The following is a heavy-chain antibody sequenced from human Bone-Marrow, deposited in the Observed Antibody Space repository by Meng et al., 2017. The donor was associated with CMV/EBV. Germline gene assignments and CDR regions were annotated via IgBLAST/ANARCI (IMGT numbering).Heavy chain of an antibody. CDR3: AIDGIEYYGSGSHSDH. D-gene: IGHD3-10*01. V-gene: IGHV1-18*01. CDR2: IGAYNGNT. Sequence: ASVKVSCKASGYTFASYGINWVRQAPGQGLEWMGWIGAYNGNTNYAQKLQGRVTMTTEISTSTAYMELRSLRSDDTAVYFCAIDGIEYYGSGSHSDHWGQGTLVTGSS. J-gene: IGHJ4*02. CDR1: GYTFASYG.